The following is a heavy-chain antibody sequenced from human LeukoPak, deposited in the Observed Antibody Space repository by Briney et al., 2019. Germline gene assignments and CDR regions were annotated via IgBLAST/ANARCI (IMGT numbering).Heavy chain of an antibody. Sequence: PGKSLRLSCAASGFTLSSSGTHWVRQGPGKGLEWVAVISYDGSNKYYADSVKGRFTISRDNSKNTLYLQMNSLRAEDTAVYYCAKGTLGVAANFDYWGQGTLVTVSS. J-gene: IGHJ4*02. CDR1: GFTLSSSG. CDR2: ISYDGSNK. V-gene: IGHV3-30*18. D-gene: IGHD6-19*01. CDR3: AKGTLGVAANFDY.